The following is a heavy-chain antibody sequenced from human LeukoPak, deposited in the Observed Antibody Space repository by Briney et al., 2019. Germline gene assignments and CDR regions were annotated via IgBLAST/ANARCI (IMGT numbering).Heavy chain of an antibody. CDR1: GFTFSGYG. CDR3: ATDILTGPDAFDI. J-gene: IGHJ3*02. V-gene: IGHV3-30*02. CDR2: IRNDGSTK. Sequence: PGGSLRLSCVASGFTFSGYGMHWVRQAPGKGLEGVTFIRNDGSTKYYADSVTGRFTISRDNSKNTLYLQMNSLRAEDTAVYYCATDILTGPDAFDIWGQGTMVTVSS. D-gene: IGHD3-9*01.